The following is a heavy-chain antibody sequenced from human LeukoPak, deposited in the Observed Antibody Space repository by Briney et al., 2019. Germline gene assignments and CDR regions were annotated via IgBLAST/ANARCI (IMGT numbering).Heavy chain of an antibody. CDR2: INPSGGST. CDR1: GYTFTSYY. J-gene: IGHJ4*02. CDR3: AREDCSGGSCYHYDY. Sequence: ASVKVSCKASGYTFTSYYMHWVRQAPGQGLEWMGIINPSGGSTSYAQKFQGRVTMTRDTSISTAYMELSRLRSDDTAVYYCAREDCSGGSCYHYDYWGQGTLVTVSS. V-gene: IGHV1-46*01. D-gene: IGHD2-15*01.